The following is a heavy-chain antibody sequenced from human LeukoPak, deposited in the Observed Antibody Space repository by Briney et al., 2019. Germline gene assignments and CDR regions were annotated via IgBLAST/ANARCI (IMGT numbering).Heavy chain of an antibody. D-gene: IGHD6-13*01. CDR2: IKPDGTTK. J-gene: IGHJ4*02. CDR3: ARSIPYGTTWYGRSDY. CDR1: GFPFSSYS. V-gene: IGHV3-7*03. Sequence: GGSLRLSCAASGFPFSSYSMTWVRQAPGKGLEWVANIKPDGTTKVYVDSVKGRFTISRDNALNSLYLQMDSLRAEDTDIYYCARSIPYGTTWYGRSDYWGQGTLVTVSS.